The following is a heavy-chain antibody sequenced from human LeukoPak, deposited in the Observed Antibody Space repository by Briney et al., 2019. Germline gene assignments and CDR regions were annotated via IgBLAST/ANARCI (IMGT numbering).Heavy chain of an antibody. V-gene: IGHV4-39*07. CDR2: IYYSGST. J-gene: IGHJ6*03. CDR3: ARVLRFLDHYHYYYMDV. Sequence: SETLSLTCTVSGGSISSSSYYWGWIRQPPGKGLEWIGSIYYSGSTNYNPSLKSRVTVSVDTSKNQFSLKLSSVTAADTAVYYCARVLRFLDHYHYYYMDVWGKGTTVTVSS. CDR1: GGSISSSSYY. D-gene: IGHD3-3*01.